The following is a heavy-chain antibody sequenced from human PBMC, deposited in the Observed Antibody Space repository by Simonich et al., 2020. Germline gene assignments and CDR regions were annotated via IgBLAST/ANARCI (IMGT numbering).Heavy chain of an antibody. Sequence: EVQLVESGGGLVKPGGSLRPSCEASGFTFSRYSMNWVRQDPRSGLKWGSFISISSSNKYYADSVKGRFTISRDNAKTSLYLQMNSLRAEDTAVYYCARKRFLEWFFDYWGQGTLVTVSS. J-gene: IGHJ4*02. D-gene: IGHD3-3*01. CDR2: ISISSSNK. CDR3: ARKRFLEWFFDY. V-gene: IGHV3-21*05. CDR1: GFTFSRYS.